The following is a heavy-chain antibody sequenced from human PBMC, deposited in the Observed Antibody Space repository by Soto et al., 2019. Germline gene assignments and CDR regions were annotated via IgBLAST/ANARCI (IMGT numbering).Heavy chain of an antibody. D-gene: IGHD3-22*01. Sequence: PGGSLRLSCAASGFTFSSYWMHWVRQAPGKGLVWVSRINSDGSSTSYADSVKGRFTISRDNAKNTLYLQMNSLRAEDTAVYYCARGSPGRAYYYDSSGPYWGQGTLVTVSS. CDR1: GFTFSSYW. CDR3: ARGSPGRAYYYDSSGPY. CDR2: INSDGSST. V-gene: IGHV3-74*01. J-gene: IGHJ4*02.